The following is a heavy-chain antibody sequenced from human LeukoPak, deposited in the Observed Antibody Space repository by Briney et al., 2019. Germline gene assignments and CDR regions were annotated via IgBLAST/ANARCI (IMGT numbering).Heavy chain of an antibody. CDR2: IYYSGST. J-gene: IGHJ2*01. D-gene: IGHD3-22*01. CDR1: GGSISSGDYY. CDR3: ARDYYDSSGYYVDWYFDL. V-gene: IGHV4-30-4*01. Sequence: PSQTLSLTCTVSGGSISSGDYYWSWIRQPPGKGLEWIGYIYYSGSTYYNPSLKSRVTIPVDTSKNQFSLKLSSVTAADTAVYYCARDYYDSSGYYVDWYFDLWGRGTLVTVSS.